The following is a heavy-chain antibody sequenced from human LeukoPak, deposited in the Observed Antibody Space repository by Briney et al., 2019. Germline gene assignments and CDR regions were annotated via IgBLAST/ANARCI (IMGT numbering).Heavy chain of an antibody. CDR2: ISGGSPVI. CDR3: TRGYYRVDF. CDR1: GFSFSMYS. D-gene: IGHD2-15*01. Sequence: GGSLRLSCAASGFSFSMYSMNWVRQAPGKGLEWVSRISGGSPVIDYADSVKGRFTISRENAKNSLYLQMNSLRAEDTAVYYCTRGYYRVDFWGQGTLVTVSS. J-gene: IGHJ4*02. V-gene: IGHV3-48*01.